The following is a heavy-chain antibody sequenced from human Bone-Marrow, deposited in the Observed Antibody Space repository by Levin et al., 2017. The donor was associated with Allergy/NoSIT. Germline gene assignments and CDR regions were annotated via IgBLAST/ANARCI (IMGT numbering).Heavy chain of an antibody. Sequence: LSLTCAASGFTVSSNYMSWVRQAPGKGLEWVSVIYSGGSTYYADSVKGRFTISRDNSKNTLYLQMNSLRAEDTAVYYCVWGDDYVWGSYPPGYWGQGTLVTVSS. CDR1: GFTVSSNY. J-gene: IGHJ4*02. D-gene: IGHD3-16*02. CDR3: VWGDDYVWGSYPPGY. CDR2: IYSGGST. V-gene: IGHV3-66*01.